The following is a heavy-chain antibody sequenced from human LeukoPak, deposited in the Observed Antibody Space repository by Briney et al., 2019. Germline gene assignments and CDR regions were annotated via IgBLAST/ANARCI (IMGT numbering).Heavy chain of an antibody. V-gene: IGHV1-2*02. CDR2: INPNSGGT. CDR3: AREIADSYNWFDP. D-gene: IGHD3-22*01. Sequence: ASVKVSCKASGYTFTGYYMHWVRQAPGRGLEWMGWINPNSGGTNYAQKFQGRVTMTRDTSISTAYMELSRLRSDDTAVYYCAREIADSYNWFDPWGQGTLVTVSS. J-gene: IGHJ5*02. CDR1: GYTFTGYY.